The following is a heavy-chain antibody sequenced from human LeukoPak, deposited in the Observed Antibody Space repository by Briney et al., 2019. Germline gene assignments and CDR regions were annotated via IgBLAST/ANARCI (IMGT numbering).Heavy chain of an antibody. D-gene: IGHD3-10*01. V-gene: IGHV3-23*01. CDR2: ISGSGGST. CDR3: AKIIMVRGVINEIDY. J-gene: IGHJ4*02. Sequence: GGSLRLSCAASGFTFSSYAMSWVRQAPGKGLEWVSAISGSGGSTYYADSVKGRFTISRDNSKNTLYLQMNSLRAEDTAVYYCAKIIMVRGVINEIDYWGQGTLVTVSS. CDR1: GFTFSSYA.